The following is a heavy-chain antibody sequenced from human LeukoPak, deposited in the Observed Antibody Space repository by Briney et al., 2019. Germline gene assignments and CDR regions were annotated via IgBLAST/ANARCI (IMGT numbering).Heavy chain of an antibody. Sequence: SETLSLTCAVYGGSFSGYYWSWIRQPPGKGLEWIGEINHSGSTNYNPSLKSRVTISVDTSKNQFSLKLSSVTAADTAVYYCARGSGSYYYYGMDVWGQGTTVTVSS. J-gene: IGHJ6*02. CDR2: INHSGST. CDR3: ARGSGSYYYYGMDV. CDR1: GGSFSGYY. D-gene: IGHD1-26*01. V-gene: IGHV4-34*01.